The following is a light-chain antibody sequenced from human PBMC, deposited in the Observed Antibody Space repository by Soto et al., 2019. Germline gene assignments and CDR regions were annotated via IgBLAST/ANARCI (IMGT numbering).Light chain of an antibody. J-gene: IGKJ2*01. CDR3: QQSYTTPVYS. CDR2: GAS. CDR1: QSVSSSY. V-gene: IGKV3-20*01. Sequence: EIVLTQSPGTLSLSPGERSTLSCRASQSVSSSYLAWYQQKPGQAPRLLIYGASTRATGIPARFSGSGSGTEFTLTISSLQPEDFATYFCQQSYTTPVYSFGQGTKVDIK.